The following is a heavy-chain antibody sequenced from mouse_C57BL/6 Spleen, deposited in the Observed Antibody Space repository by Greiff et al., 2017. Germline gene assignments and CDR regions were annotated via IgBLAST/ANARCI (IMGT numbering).Heavy chain of an antibody. CDR3: SNYYGSSHYYAMDY. J-gene: IGHJ4*01. D-gene: IGHD1-1*01. CDR1: GYTFTDYY. V-gene: IGHV1-77*01. CDR2: IGPGSGST. Sequence: VQLQQSGAELVKPGASVKISCKASGYTFTDYYINWVKQRPGQGLEWIGKIGPGSGSTYYNEKFKGKATLTADKSSSTAYMQLSSLTSEDSAVYFCSNYYGSSHYYAMDYWGQGTSVTVSS.